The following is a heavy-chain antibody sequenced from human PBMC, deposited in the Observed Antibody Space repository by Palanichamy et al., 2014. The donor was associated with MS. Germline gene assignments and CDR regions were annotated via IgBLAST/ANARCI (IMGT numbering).Heavy chain of an antibody. CDR1: GGSMRSGGYY. V-gene: IGHV4-61*02. D-gene: IGHD2/OR15-2a*01. Sequence: QVQLQESGPGLVEPSQTLSLTCTVSGGSMRSGGYYWSWIRQSAGKGLEWIGRIYTSGSTSYNPSLKSRVTISVDTSKNQFSLRLTSVTAADTAVYYCARYSHSKGAYYYYGMDVWGQGTTVTVSS. CDR2: IYTSGST. CDR3: ARYSHSKGAYYYYGMDV. J-gene: IGHJ6*02.